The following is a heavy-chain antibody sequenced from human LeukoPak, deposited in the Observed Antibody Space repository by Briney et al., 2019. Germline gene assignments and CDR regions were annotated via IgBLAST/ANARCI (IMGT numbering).Heavy chain of an antibody. Sequence: GGSLRLSCAASGFTFSTYWMHWVRQAPGKGLVWVSRISSDGSSTNYADSVKGRFTISRDNAKNTLYLQMNRLRAEDTAVYYCARGPIVGTLGIFVYWGQGTLVTVSS. V-gene: IGHV3-74*01. D-gene: IGHD5-12*01. J-gene: IGHJ4*02. CDR3: ARGPIVGTLGIFVY. CDR2: ISSDGSST. CDR1: GFTFSTYW.